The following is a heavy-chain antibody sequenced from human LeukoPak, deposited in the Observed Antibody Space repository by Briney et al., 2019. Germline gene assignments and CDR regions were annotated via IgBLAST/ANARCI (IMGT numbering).Heavy chain of an antibody. CDR2: ISPRNGDT. D-gene: IGHD1-26*01. CDR1: GYTFTDYF. V-gene: IGHV1-2*02. CDR3: ARGREIHGTSDTKLEDY. J-gene: IGHJ4*02. Sequence: ASVKVSCKTSGYTFTDYFMHWVRQAPGQGLEWMGWISPRNGDTSYEQKFQGRVTMTRDTSINTVDMDLSGLTSDDTAVFYCARGREIHGTSDTKLEDYWGQGTLVTVSS.